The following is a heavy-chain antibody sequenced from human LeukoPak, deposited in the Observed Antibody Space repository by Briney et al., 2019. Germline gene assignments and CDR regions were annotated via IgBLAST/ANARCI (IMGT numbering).Heavy chain of an antibody. CDR2: IKSKTDGGTA. V-gene: IGHV3-15*01. Sequence: GGSLRLSCTSSTTFRKYWMHWVRQAPGKGLEWVGRIKSKTDGGTADHGTPVKGRFIISRDDSKSTLYLQMNSLRTEDTAVYYCTTVGPSGSHYPLDSWGQGTLVTVSS. CDR1: TTFRKYW. D-gene: IGHD3-10*01. J-gene: IGHJ4*02. CDR3: TTVGPSGSHYPLDS.